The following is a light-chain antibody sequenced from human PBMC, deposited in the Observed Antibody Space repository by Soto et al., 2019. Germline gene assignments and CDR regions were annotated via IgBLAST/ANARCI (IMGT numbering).Light chain of an antibody. CDR3: QQYGSAFT. CDR2: SAS. CDR1: QSVSST. V-gene: IGKV3-20*01. J-gene: IGKJ4*01. Sequence: EIVLTQSPGTLSLSPGERATLSCRASQSVSSTLAWYQQRPGQAPRLLIYSASSRATGVPDRFSGSGSGTDFSLSISRLEPEDFAVYYCQQYGSAFTFGGGTKVEFK.